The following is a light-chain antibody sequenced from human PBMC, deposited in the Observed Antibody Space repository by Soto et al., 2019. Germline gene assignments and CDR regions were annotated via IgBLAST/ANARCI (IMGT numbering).Light chain of an antibody. Sequence: QAVVTQPPSASGSPGQSVTISCTGTSSDVGADKYVSWYQQHPGKAPKLMIYEVTKRPSGVPERFSGSKSGNTASLTVSGLQAEDEADYYCCSYANYNTLFGGGTKLTVL. J-gene: IGLJ2*01. CDR3: CSYANYNTL. V-gene: IGLV2-8*01. CDR2: EVT. CDR1: SSDVGADKY.